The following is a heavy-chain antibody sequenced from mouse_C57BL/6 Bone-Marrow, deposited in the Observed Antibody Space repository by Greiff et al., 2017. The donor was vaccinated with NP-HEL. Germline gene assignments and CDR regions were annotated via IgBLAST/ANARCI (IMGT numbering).Heavy chain of an antibody. CDR1: GFTFSDYG. Sequence: EVQLMESGGGLVKPGGSLKLSCAASGFTFSDYGMHWVRQAPEKGLEWVAYISSGSSTIYYADTVKGRFPIPRDNAKNTLFLQMTRLRSEDTAMYYCARVPYYYGSSYFDYWGQGTTLTVSS. CDR2: ISSGSSTI. J-gene: IGHJ2*01. CDR3: ARVPYYYGSSYFDY. V-gene: IGHV5-17*01. D-gene: IGHD1-1*01.